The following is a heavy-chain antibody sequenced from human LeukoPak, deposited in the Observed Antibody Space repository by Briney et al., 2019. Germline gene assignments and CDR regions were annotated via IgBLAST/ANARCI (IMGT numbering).Heavy chain of an antibody. D-gene: IGHD2-2*01. J-gene: IGHJ6*03. CDR1: GGTFSSYA. Sequence: ASVKVSCKASGGTFSSYAISWVRQAPGQGLEWMGGIIPIFGTANYAQKFQGRVTITTDESTSTAYMELSSLRSEDTAVYYCARGVVGYCSSTSCPVYYYMDVWGKGTTVTVSS. V-gene: IGHV1-69*05. CDR3: ARGVVGYCSSTSCPVYYYMDV. CDR2: IIPIFGTA.